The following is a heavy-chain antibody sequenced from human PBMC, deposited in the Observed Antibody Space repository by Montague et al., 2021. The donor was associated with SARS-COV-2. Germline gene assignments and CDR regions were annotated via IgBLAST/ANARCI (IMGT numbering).Heavy chain of an antibody. Sequence: SETLSLTCTVTGGSISSNYWNWIRQPPGRGLEWIGYIYYSGSTNYNPSLKSRVTISADTSKNHFSLKLRSVTAADTAVYYCARVISGQDYIDFWGQGTLVTVSS. CDR2: IYYSGST. CDR1: GGSISSNY. J-gene: IGHJ4*02. V-gene: IGHV4-59*01. CDR3: ARVISGQDYIDF. D-gene: IGHD3-10*01.